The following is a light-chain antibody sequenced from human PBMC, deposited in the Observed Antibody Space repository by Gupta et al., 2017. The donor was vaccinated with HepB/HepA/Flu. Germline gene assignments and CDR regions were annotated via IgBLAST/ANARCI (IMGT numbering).Light chain of an antibody. V-gene: IGKV3-20*01. Sequence: EILLTQSPVSLSLSPGERATLSCSASQSVGSNFLAWYQQKPGQAPRLVIYSTSNRANGLPDRFSGGGSGTDFTLTISIREREDFAVYYCQHQGSSTVTFGQGTMVEVK. J-gene: IGKJ1*01. CDR1: QSVGSNF. CDR3: QHQGSSTVT. CDR2: STS.